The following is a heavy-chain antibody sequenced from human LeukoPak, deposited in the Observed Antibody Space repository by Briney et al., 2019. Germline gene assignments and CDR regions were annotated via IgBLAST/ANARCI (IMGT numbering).Heavy chain of an antibody. J-gene: IGHJ5*02. CDR1: GFTFSSYA. CDR3: AKDSVYCSSTSCHSGFDP. V-gene: IGHV3-23*01. Sequence: GGSLRLSCAASGFTFSSYAMSWVRQAPGKGLEWVSAISGSGGSTYYADSVKGRFTISTDNSKNTLYLQMNSLRAEDTAVYYCAKDSVYCSSTSCHSGFDPWGQGTLVTVSS. D-gene: IGHD2-2*01. CDR2: ISGSGGST.